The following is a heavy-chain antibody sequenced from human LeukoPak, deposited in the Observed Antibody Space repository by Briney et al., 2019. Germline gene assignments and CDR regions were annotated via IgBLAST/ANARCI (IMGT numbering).Heavy chain of an antibody. CDR2: ISYSGTT. V-gene: IGHV4-59*01. CDR3: TRDGDY. CDR1: GVSISSFY. Sequence: SETLSLTCTVSGVSISSFYWSWIRQPPGKGLEWIGYISYSGTTNYNPSFKSRVTISVDTSKHHLSLRLTSVTAADTAVYYCTRDGDYWGQGTLVTVSS. J-gene: IGHJ4*02.